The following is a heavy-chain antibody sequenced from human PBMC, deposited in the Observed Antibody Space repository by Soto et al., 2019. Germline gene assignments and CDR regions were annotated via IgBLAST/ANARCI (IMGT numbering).Heavy chain of an antibody. Sequence: QVHLEQSGAEVKKPGSSVQVSCKASGYSFRSQAISWVRQAPGQGLEWMGGIIPILGTTNYAQTFQDRVTITADESTNTAYLELSSLRPEDTAVYYRARGTTGGGWFDPWGQGTLVTVSS. CDR2: IIPILGTT. CDR3: ARGTTGGGWFDP. D-gene: IGHD3-10*01. J-gene: IGHJ5*02. CDR1: GYSFRSQA. V-gene: IGHV1-69*11.